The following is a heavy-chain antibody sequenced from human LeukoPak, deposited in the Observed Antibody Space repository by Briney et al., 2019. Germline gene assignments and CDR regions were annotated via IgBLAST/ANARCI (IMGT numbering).Heavy chain of an antibody. Sequence: PGGSLRLSCAASGXTFSSYAMSWVRQAPGKGLEWVSAISVSGDSTYYADSVKGRFTISRDNSKNTLYLQMNSLRAEDTPVYYCAKVKGGWYYFDYWGQGTLVTVSS. J-gene: IGHJ4*02. V-gene: IGHV3-23*01. CDR2: ISVSGDST. CDR1: GXTFSSYA. CDR3: AKVKGGWYYFDY. D-gene: IGHD6-19*01.